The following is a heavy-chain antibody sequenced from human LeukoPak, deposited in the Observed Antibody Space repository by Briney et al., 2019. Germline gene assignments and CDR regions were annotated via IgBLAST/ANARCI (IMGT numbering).Heavy chain of an antibody. Sequence: GGPLRLSCAASGFTFSSYGMHWVRQAPGKGLEYVSVISSNGGSTYYANSVKGRFTISRDNSKNTLCLQMGSLRAEDMAVYYCARRFGDPTYMDVWGQGTTVTVSS. V-gene: IGHV3-64*01. CDR2: ISSNGGST. CDR3: ARRFGDPTYMDV. J-gene: IGHJ6*02. D-gene: IGHD3-10*01. CDR1: GFTFSSYG.